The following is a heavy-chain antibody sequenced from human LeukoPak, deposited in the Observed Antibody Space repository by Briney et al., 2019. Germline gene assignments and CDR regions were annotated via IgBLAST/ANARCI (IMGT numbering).Heavy chain of an antibody. V-gene: IGHV4-59*01. CDR1: GGSISSYY. CDR2: IYYSGST. CDR3: ARDLGVMVRAFDI. D-gene: IGHD5-18*01. Sequence: SETLSLTCTVSGGSISSYYWSWIRQPPGKRLEWIGYIYYSGSTSYNPPLKSRVTISVDTSKNQISLKLSSVTAADTAVYYCARDLGVMVRAFDIWGQGTMVTVSS. J-gene: IGHJ3*02.